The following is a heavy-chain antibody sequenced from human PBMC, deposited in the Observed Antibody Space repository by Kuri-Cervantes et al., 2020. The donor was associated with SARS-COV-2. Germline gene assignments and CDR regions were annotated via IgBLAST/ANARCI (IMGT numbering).Heavy chain of an antibody. CDR1: GFTFSNAW. V-gene: IGHV3-15*07. J-gene: IGHJ3*01. D-gene: IGHD3-22*01. CDR3: TFGYYYDSSGYYPF. Sequence: GGSLRLSCAASGFTFSNAWMNWVRQAPGKGLEWVGRIKSKTDGGTTDYAAPVKGRFTTSRDDSKNTLYLQMNSLKTEDTAVYYCTFGYYYDSSGYYPFWGQGTMVTVSS. CDR2: IKSKTDGGTT.